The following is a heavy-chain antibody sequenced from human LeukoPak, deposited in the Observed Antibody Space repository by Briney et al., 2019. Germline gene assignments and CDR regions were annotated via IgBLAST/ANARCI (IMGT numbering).Heavy chain of an antibody. D-gene: IGHD1-26*01. J-gene: IGHJ3*02. CDR2: IRSKANSYAT. CDR1: GFTFSGSA. CDR3: ARDKWEPRYAFDI. Sequence: GGSLRLSCAASGFTFSGSAMHWARQASGKGLEWVGRIRSKANSYATAYAASVKGRFTISRDDSKNSLYLQMNSLKTEDTAVYYCARDKWEPRYAFDIWGQGTMVTVSS. V-gene: IGHV3-73*01.